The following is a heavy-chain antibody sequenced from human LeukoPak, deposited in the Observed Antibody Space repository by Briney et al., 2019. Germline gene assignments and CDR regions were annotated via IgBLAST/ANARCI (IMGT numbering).Heavy chain of an antibody. CDR1: GFTFSSYA. CDR2: ISGSGGST. D-gene: IGHD3-9*01. Sequence: PGGSLRLSCAASGFTFSSYAMSWGRPAPGEGLEWVSAISGSGGSTYYADSVKGRFTISRDNSKNTLYLQMNSLRAEDTAVYYCAKDLDFLTATFDYWGQGTLVTVSS. V-gene: IGHV3-23*01. J-gene: IGHJ4*02. CDR3: AKDLDFLTATFDY.